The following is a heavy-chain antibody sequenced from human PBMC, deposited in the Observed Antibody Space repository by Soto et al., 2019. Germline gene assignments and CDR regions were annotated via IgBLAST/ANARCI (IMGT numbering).Heavy chain of an antibody. V-gene: IGHV1-69*01. CDR1: GGTFSSYA. CDR3: ARVGGYYDSSGYSPPTGWFDP. CDR2: IIPIFGTA. D-gene: IGHD3-22*01. J-gene: IGHJ5*02. Sequence: QVQLVQSGAEVKKPGSLVKVSCKASGGTFSSYAISWVRQAPGQGLEWMGGIIPIFGTANYAQKFQGRVTITADESTSTAYMELSSLRSEDTAVYYCARVGGYYDSSGYSPPTGWFDPWGQGTLVTVSS.